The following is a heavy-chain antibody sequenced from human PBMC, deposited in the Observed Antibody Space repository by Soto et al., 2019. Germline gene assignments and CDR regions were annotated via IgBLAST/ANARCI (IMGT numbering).Heavy chain of an antibody. CDR3: GTDEGDSFNLNYNYMDV. CDR1: GRTLSEIS. CDR2: FDPEYGKT. Sequence: QVQLVQSGAEVKKPGASVKVSCKVSGRTLSEISIHWVRQAPGRGPERMGGFDPEYGKTTYAQKFQGRFTMAEDTSTDTAYMELSSLRSDDTAVYYCGTDEGDSFNLNYNYMDVWGKGTTVTVSS. J-gene: IGHJ6*03. D-gene: IGHD3-16*01. V-gene: IGHV1-24*01.